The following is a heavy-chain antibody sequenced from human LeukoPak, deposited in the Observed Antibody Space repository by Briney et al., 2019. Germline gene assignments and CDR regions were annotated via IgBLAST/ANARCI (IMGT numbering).Heavy chain of an antibody. V-gene: IGHV4-59*01. CDR3: ARVRAPEGYSYGSFDY. CDR2: IYYSGST. D-gene: IGHD5-18*01. J-gene: IGHJ4*02. CDR1: GGSTSNYH. Sequence: SETLSLTCTVSGGSTSNYHWSWIRQPPGKGLEWIGYIYYSGSTNYNPSLKSRVTISVDTSKNQFSLKLSSVTAADTALYYCARVRAPEGYSYGSFDYWGQGAQVSVPS.